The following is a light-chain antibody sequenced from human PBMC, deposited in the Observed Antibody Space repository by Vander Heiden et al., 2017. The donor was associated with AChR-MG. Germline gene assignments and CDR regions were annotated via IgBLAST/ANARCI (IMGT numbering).Light chain of an antibody. J-gene: IGKJ5*01. Sequence: EIVMTQSPATLSVSPGERATLSCRASESVSSNLAWYQQKPGQPPRLLIYYAATRATGIPARFSGSASGTEFTLTISILDSEDFAVYYCQRDNDWRNTFGQGTRLEIK. CDR3: QRDNDWRNT. CDR1: ESVSSN. V-gene: IGKV3-15*01. CDR2: YAA.